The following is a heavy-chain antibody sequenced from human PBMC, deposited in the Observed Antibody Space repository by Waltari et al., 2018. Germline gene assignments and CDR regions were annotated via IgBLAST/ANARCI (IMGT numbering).Heavy chain of an antibody. V-gene: IGHV4-39*01. CDR3: ARLLDFSHVTSY. Sequence: QLQLQESGPGLVRPSETLSLTCAVSGASISDGSYHWGWIRQAPQKGLEWIGTIYSRWSTYYNPSFKSRVTISADTSKNQFSLKMTSVTATDTAVYYCARLLDFSHVTSYWGRGTLVTVSS. J-gene: IGHJ4*02. CDR2: IYSRWST. CDR1: GASISDGSYH.